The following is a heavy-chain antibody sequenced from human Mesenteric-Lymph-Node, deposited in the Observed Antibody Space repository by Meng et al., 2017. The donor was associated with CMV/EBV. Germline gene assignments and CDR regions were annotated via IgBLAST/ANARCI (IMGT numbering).Heavy chain of an antibody. D-gene: IGHD3-10*01. CDR1: GFTFSNYN. CDR2: INSRSSDI. J-gene: IGHJ4*02. V-gene: IGHV3-21*01. Sequence: GESLKISCAASGFTFSNYNTKWVRQAPGKGLEWVSFINSRSSDIQYADSVKGRFTVSRDNAMNTLYLQMNSLRAEDTAVYYCAIGVGNYLDYWGQGTLVTVSS. CDR3: AIGVGNYLDY.